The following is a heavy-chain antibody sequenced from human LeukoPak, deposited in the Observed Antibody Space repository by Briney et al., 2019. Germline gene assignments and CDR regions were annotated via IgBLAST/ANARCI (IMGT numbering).Heavy chain of an antibody. Sequence: SETLSLTCAVYGGSFSGYYWSWIRQPPGKGLEWIGEINHSGSTNYNPSLKSRVTISVDTPKNQFSLKLSSVTAADTAVYYCARGRSSRIWSGYYYYFDYWGQGTLVTVSS. V-gene: IGHV4-34*01. D-gene: IGHD3-3*01. CDR2: INHSGST. CDR1: GGSFSGYY. CDR3: ARGRSSRIWSGYYYYFDY. J-gene: IGHJ4*02.